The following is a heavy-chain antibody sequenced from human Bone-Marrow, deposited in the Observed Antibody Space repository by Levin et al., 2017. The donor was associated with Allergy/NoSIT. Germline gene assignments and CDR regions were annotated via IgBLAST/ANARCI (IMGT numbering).Heavy chain of an antibody. CDR3: ARQGCNDSTCFVSDPFDM. CDR1: GYKFSSDW. CDR2: IYPGDSDT. Sequence: KPGESLKISCKGSGYKFSSDWIAWVRQKPGKGLEWMGFIYPGDSDTRYSPSFQGQITISVDKSITTAYLQWSSLQASDTAIYYCARQGCNDSTCFVSDPFDMWGRGTMVTVSS. D-gene: IGHD2-2*01. V-gene: IGHV5-51*01. J-gene: IGHJ3*02.